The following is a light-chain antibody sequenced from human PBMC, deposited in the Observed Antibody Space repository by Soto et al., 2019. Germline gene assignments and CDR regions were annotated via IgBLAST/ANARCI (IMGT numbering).Light chain of an antibody. Sequence: QSVLTQPASVSGAPGQTVTISCTRSSSNIGAAFDVHWHQHLPGTAPKLLIYGNNNRPSGVPDRFSGSKSGTSDSLAITGLQAEEEADYYCQSYDSSLSGWVFGGGTKLTVL. CDR3: QSYDSSLSGWV. CDR2: GNN. J-gene: IGLJ3*02. V-gene: IGLV1-40*01. CDR1: SSNIGAAFD.